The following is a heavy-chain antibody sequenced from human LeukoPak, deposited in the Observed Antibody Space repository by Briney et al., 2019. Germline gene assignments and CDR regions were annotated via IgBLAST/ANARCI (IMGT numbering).Heavy chain of an antibody. V-gene: IGHV4-31*03. D-gene: IGHD3-22*01. J-gene: IGHJ4*02. CDR1: GGSISSGGYY. Sequence: SQTLSLTCTVSGGSISSGGYYWSWIRQHPGKGLEWIGYIYYSGSTYYNPSLKSRVTISVDTSKNQFSLKLSSVTAADTAVYYCARDNNYYDSSGYYGIDYWGQGTLVTVSS. CDR2: IYYSGST. CDR3: ARDNNYYDSSGYYGIDY.